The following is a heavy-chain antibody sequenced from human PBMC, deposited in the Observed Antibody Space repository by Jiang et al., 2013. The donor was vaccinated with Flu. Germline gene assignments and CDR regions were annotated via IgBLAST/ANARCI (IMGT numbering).Heavy chain of an antibody. CDR2: INHSGST. D-gene: IGHD3-22*01. Sequence: LLKPSETLSLTCAVYGGSFSGYYWSWIRQPPGKGLEWIGEINHSGSTNYNPSLKSRVTISVDTSKNQFSLKLSSVTAADTAVYYCAGSTYYYDSSGQYYFDYWGQGTLVTVSS. CDR3: AGSTYYYDSSGQYYFDY. J-gene: IGHJ4*02. CDR1: GGSFSGYY. V-gene: IGHV4-34*01.